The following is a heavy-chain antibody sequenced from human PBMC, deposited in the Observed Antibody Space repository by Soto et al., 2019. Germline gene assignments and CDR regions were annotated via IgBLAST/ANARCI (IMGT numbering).Heavy chain of an antibody. CDR2: INHSGST. CDR1: GGSISSSNW. V-gene: IGHV4-4*02. D-gene: IGHD6-13*01. CDR3: ARAGSSWYRAGWFDP. Sequence: SETLSLTCAVSGGSISSSNWWSWVRQPPGKGLEWIGEINHSGSTNYNPSLKSRVTISVDTSKNQFSLKLSSVTAADTAVYYCARAGSSWYRAGWFDPWGQGTLVTVSS. J-gene: IGHJ5*02.